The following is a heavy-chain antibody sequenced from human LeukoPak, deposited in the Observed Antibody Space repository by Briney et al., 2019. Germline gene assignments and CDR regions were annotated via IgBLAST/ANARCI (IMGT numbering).Heavy chain of an antibody. CDR2: IFYSGNP. D-gene: IGHD3-9*01. V-gene: IGHV4-59*01. Sequence: SGTLSLTCTVSGGSLSGSYWAWIRQPPGKGLEWIGYIFYSGNPNYNPSLKSRISMSVDTSKNQFSLNLNSVTAADTAVYYCARSGTLTAYLHWGQGALVTVSP. J-gene: IGHJ4*02. CDR1: GGSLSGSY. CDR3: ARSGTLTAYLH.